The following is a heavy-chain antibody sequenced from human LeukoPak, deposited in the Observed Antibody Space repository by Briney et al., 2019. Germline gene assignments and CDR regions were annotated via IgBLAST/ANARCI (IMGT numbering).Heavy chain of an antibody. J-gene: IGHJ4*02. Sequence: GGPLRLSCAASGFTFSSYEMNWVRQAPGKGLEWVSYISSSGSTIYYADSVKGRFTISRDNAKNSLYLQMNSLRAEDTAVYYCARPLAARDYWGQGTLVTVSS. CDR3: ARPLAARDY. CDR2: ISSSGSTI. D-gene: IGHD6-6*01. V-gene: IGHV3-48*03. CDR1: GFTFSSYE.